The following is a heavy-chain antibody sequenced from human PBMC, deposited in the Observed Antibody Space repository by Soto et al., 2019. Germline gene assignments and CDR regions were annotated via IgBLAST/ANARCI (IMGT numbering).Heavy chain of an antibody. CDR1: GGSISSGDYY. J-gene: IGHJ4*02. V-gene: IGHV4-30-4*01. CDR2: IYYSGST. Sequence: QVQLQESGPGLVKPSQTLSLTCTVSGGSISSGDYYWSWIRQPPGKGLEWIGYIYYSGSTYYNPSLKSRVTIAVDTSKNQFSLKLSSVTAADTAVYYCASALGVYDYVWGSHAHFDYWGQGTLVTVSS. D-gene: IGHD3-16*01. CDR3: ASALGVYDYVWGSHAHFDY.